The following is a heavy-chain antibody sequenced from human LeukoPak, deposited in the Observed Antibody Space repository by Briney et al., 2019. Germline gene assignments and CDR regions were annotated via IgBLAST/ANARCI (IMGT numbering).Heavy chain of an antibody. CDR1: GGTFSSYA. J-gene: IGHJ6*02. D-gene: IGHD2-21*02. V-gene: IGHV1-69*04. Sequence: SVKVSCKASGGTFSSYAISWVQQAPGQGLEWMGRIIPIFGIANYAQKFQGRVTITADKSTSTAYMELSSLRSEDTAVYYCARDGAHIVVVTAQSDYYYYGMDVWGQGTTVTVSS. CDR2: IIPIFGIA. CDR3: ARDGAHIVVVTAQSDYYYYGMDV.